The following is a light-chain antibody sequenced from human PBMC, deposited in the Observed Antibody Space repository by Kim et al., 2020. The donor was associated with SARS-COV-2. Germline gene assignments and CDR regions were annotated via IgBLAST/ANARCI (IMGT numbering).Light chain of an antibody. V-gene: IGLV1-44*01. CDR1: SSNIGDNA. Sequence: GQRVTISCSGSSSNIGDNAVIWYQQFPGTAPTPLIHTNDQRPSGVPDRFSASKSGTSASLAISGLQPEDEADYYCSTWDDGLNGWVFGGGTQLTVL. J-gene: IGLJ3*02. CDR3: STWDDGLNGWV. CDR2: TND.